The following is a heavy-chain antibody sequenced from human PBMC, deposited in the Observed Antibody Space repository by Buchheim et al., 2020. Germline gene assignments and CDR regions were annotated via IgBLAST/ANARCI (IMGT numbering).Heavy chain of an antibody. D-gene: IGHD3-9*01. Sequence: QVQLVQSGAEVKKPGSSVKVSCKASGGTFSSYAISWVRQAPGQGLEWMGRIIPILGIANYAQKFQGRVTITADKSTSTASMELSSLRSEDTAVYYCARGTYDILTDTYYYYGMDVWGQGTT. J-gene: IGHJ6*02. CDR3: ARGTYDILTDTYYYYGMDV. CDR2: IIPILGIA. CDR1: GGTFSSYA. V-gene: IGHV1-69*04.